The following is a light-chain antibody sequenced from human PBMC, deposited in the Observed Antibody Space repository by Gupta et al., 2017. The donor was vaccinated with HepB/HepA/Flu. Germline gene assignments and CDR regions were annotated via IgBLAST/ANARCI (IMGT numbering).Light chain of an antibody. Sequence: DIVMTQSPDSLAVSLGERATINCKSSQSVLYSSNNKNYLSWYQQRPGQPPKLLIYWASTRESGVPDRFSGSGSGTEFTLTISSLQAEDVAVYYCQQDDSTPRTFGQGTKVEV. V-gene: IGKV4-1*01. CDR3: QQDDSTPRT. CDR2: WAS. CDR1: QSVLYSSNNKNY. J-gene: IGKJ1*01.